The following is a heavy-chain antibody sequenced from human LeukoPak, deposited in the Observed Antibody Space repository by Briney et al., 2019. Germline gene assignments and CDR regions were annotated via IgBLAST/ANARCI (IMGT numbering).Heavy chain of an antibody. J-gene: IGHJ4*02. CDR3: ARDLGTRKSIAFAD. V-gene: IGHV3-21*01. Sequence: PGGSLRLSCAASGFSFCSYRMNWVRQAPGKGLEWVASISSNNGYIYYADSVKGRFTISRDNGENSLHLQMNSLRAEDAAVYYCARDLGTRKSIAFADWGQGTLVTVSS. CDR1: GFSFCSYR. CDR2: ISSNNGYI. D-gene: IGHD6-6*01.